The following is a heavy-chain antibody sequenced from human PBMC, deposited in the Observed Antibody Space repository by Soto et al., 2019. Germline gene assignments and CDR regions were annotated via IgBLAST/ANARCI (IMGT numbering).Heavy chain of an antibody. Sequence: ASVKVSCKASGYTFTSYGISWVRQAPGQGLEWMGWISAYNGNTNYAQKLQGRVTMTTDTSTSTAYMELRSLRSDDTAVYYCAREHRTQQLANRRNYYYYMDVWGKGTTVTVSS. CDR1: GYTFTSYG. CDR3: AREHRTQQLANRRNYYYYMDV. CDR2: ISAYNGNT. J-gene: IGHJ6*03. D-gene: IGHD6-13*01. V-gene: IGHV1-18*01.